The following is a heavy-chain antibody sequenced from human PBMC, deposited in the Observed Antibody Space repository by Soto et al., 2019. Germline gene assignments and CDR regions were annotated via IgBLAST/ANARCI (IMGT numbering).Heavy chain of an antibody. V-gene: IGHV4-4*07. CDR2: IYTSGST. J-gene: IGHJ5*02. CDR3: AGRIAVAGKPNWFDP. D-gene: IGHD6-19*01. Sequence: QVQLQESGPGLVKPSETLSLTCTVSGGSISSYYWSWIRQPAGKGLEWIGRIYTSGSTNYNPSLKSRVTMSVDTSKNQFSLKLSSVTAEDTAVYYCAGRIAVAGKPNWFDPWGQGTLVTVSS. CDR1: GGSISSYY.